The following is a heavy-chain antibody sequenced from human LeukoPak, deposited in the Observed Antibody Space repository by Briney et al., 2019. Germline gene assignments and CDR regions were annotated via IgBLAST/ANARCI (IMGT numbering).Heavy chain of an antibody. CDR3: ATTPGSFDY. CDR2: IRYDGSNK. CDR1: GFSFSSFW. Sequence: GGSLRLSCAASGFSFSSFWMTWVRQAPGKGLEWVAFIRYDGSNKYYADSVKGRFTISRDNSKNTLYLQMNSLRAEDTAVYYCATTPGSFDYWGQGTLVTVSS. J-gene: IGHJ4*02. D-gene: IGHD1-14*01. V-gene: IGHV3-30*02.